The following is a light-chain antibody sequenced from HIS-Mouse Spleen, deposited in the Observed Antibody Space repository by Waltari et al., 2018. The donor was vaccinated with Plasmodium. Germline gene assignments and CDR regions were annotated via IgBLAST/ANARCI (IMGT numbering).Light chain of an antibody. CDR2: EGS. CDR3: CSYAGSSTWV. J-gene: IGLJ3*02. V-gene: IGLV2-23*01. Sequence: QSALTQPASVSGSPGQSITIPFTATSSDVGCYTLVSWYQQHPGKAPKLMIYEGSKRPSGVSNRFSGSKSGNTASLTISGLQAEDEADYYCCSYAGSSTWVFGGGTKLTVL. CDR1: SSDVGCYTL.